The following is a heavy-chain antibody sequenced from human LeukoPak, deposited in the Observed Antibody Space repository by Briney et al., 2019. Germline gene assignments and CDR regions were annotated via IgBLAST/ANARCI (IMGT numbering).Heavy chain of an antibody. CDR1: GFAFSTYT. CDR3: ARDRVQHLVGNHLAC. Sequence: GGSLRLSCAASGFAFSTYTMNWVRQAPGKGLEWVSSISSSGTYIYYSDPMKGRFTNSRDNAKNALYLQINSLRAEDTAVYYCARDRVQHLVGNHLACWGQGTLVSVSS. V-gene: IGHV3-21*01. D-gene: IGHD1-14*01. CDR2: ISSSGTYI. J-gene: IGHJ4*02.